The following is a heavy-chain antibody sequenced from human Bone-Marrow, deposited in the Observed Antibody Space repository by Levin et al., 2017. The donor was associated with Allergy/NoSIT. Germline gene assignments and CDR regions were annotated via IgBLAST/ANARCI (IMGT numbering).Heavy chain of an antibody. CDR2: IYHSGST. Sequence: SQTLSLTCAVSGYSVSSGYHWGWIRQPPGKGLEWIGGIYHSGSTYYNPSLKSRVTMSVDTSKNQFSLKLSSVTAADTAVYYCARGRLGAPDRNYYDYWGQGTLVTVSS. J-gene: IGHJ4*02. V-gene: IGHV4-38-2*01. D-gene: IGHD3-9*01. CDR3: ARGRLGAPDRNYYDY. CDR1: GYSVSSGYH.